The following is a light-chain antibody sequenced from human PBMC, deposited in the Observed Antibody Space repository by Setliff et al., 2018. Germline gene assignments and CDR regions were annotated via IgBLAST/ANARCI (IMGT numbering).Light chain of an antibody. J-gene: IGLJ1*01. CDR3: QSYGGSVSGYV. Sequence: QSVLTQPPSVSGAPGQGVTISCTGSNSDIGAGFGVHWYQQLPGTAPKLLIYGTYNRPSGVPDRFSGSKSGTSASLAITGLQAEDEADYYCQSYGGSVSGYVFGTGTKVTVL. V-gene: IGLV1-40*01. CDR2: GTY. CDR1: NSDIGAGFG.